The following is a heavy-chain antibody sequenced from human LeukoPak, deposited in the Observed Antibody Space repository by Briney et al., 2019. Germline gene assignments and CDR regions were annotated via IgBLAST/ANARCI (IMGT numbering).Heavy chain of an antibody. CDR3: ARDRGYDPHYYFDY. D-gene: IGHD5-12*01. V-gene: IGHV3-33*01. Sequence: GGSLRLSCAASGVTFSSYAMHWVRQAPGKGLEWVAVIWYDGNKKYYEDSVKGRFTISRDNSKNTLYLQMNSLRAEDTAVYYCARDRGYDPHYYFDYWGQGTLVTVSS. J-gene: IGHJ4*02. CDR2: IWYDGNKK. CDR1: GVTFSSYA.